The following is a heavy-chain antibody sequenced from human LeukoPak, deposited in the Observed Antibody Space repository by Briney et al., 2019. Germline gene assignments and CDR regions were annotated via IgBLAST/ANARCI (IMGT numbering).Heavy chain of an antibody. CDR3: ARGAGSTISNDAFDM. CDR2: MFYTGNT. CDR1: GGSISSGSYS. J-gene: IGHJ3*02. D-gene: IGHD5-24*01. Sequence: SETLSLTCAVSGGSISSGSYSWSWIRQPPGKGLEWVGYMFYTGNTYYNPSLKSRVTISVDTSKNQFSLKLSSVTAADTAVYYCARGAGSTISNDAFDMWGQGKMVSVSS. V-gene: IGHV4-30-4*07.